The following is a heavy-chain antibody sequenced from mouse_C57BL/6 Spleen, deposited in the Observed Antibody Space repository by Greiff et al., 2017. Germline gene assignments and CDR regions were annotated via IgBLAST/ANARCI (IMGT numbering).Heavy chain of an antibody. D-gene: IGHD2-5*01. Sequence: QVQLQQPGAELVMPGASVKLSCKASGYTFTSYWMHWVKQRPGQGLEWIGEIDPSDSYTNYNQKFKGKSTLTVDKSSSTAYMQLSSLTSEDSAVDYCARVYYSNYGYYAMDYWGQGTSVTVSS. J-gene: IGHJ4*01. V-gene: IGHV1-69*01. CDR2: IDPSDSYT. CDR3: ARVYYSNYGYYAMDY. CDR1: GYTFTSYW.